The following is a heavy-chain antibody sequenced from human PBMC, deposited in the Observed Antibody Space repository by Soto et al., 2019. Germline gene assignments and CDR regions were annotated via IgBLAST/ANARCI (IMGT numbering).Heavy chain of an antibody. CDR1: GFTFSSYA. D-gene: IGHD3-22*01. CDR2: ISGSGGST. V-gene: IGHV3-23*01. Sequence: EVQLLESGGGLVQPGGSLRLSCAASGFTFSSYAMSWVRQAPGKGLEWVSAISGSGGSTYYADSVKGRFTISRDNSKNTLYLQMNSLRAEDTAVYYCASLYDSSGYYYGGYFDYWGQGTLVTVSS. CDR3: ASLYDSSGYYYGGYFDY. J-gene: IGHJ4*02.